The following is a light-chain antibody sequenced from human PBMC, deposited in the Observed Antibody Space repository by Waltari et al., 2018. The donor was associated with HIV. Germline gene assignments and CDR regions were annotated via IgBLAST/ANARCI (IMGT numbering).Light chain of an antibody. CDR1: QDISNY. J-gene: IGKJ1*01. CDR3: QQYDNLPWT. V-gene: IGKV1-33*01. CDR2: DAS. Sequence: DIQMTQSPSSLSASVGDRVTITCQASQDISNYLTWYQQKRGKAPKLRIYDASNLETGGPSRFRGSGSGTDFTFTISSLQPEDMATYYCQQYDNLPWTFGQGTKVEIK.